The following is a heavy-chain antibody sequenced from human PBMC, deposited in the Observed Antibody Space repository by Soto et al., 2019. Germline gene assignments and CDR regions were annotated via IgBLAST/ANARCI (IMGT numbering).Heavy chain of an antibody. J-gene: IGHJ4*02. CDR3: ARRWGEGRVDY. CDR1: GGSISSSNW. V-gene: IGHV4-4*02. D-gene: IGHD3-10*01. CDR2: IYHSGST. Sequence: QVQLQESGPGLVKPSGTLSLTCAVSGGSISSSNWWSWVRQPPGKGLQWIGEIYHSGSTNYIPSLKGRVTISVDKSRNQFSRELSSVTAADTAVYYCARRWGEGRVDYWGQGTLVTVSS.